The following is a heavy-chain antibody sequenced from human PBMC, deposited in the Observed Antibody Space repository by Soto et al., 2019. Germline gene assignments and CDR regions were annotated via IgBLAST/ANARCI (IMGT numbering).Heavy chain of an antibody. CDR2: INHSGST. CDR3: ARDESSWDAFDI. Sequence: SETLSLTCAVYCGSFSGYYWSWIRQPPGKGLEWIGEINHSGSTNYNPSLKSRVTISVDTSKNQFSLKLSSVTAADTAVYYCARDESSWDAFDIWGQGTMVTVSS. CDR1: CGSFSGYY. V-gene: IGHV4-34*01. J-gene: IGHJ3*02.